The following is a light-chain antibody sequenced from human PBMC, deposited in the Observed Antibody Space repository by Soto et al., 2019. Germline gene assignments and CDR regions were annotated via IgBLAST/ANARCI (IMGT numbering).Light chain of an antibody. Sequence: QSVLTQPPSASGSPGQSVAISCTGTSSDVGGYNYVSWYQQHPGKAPKLMIYEVSKRPSGVPNRFSGSKSGNTASLTVSGFQTEDEAVYYCYSYAGSNNWGVFGGGTQLTVL. J-gene: IGLJ2*01. CDR2: EVS. V-gene: IGLV2-8*01. CDR1: SSDVGGYNY. CDR3: YSYAGSNNWGV.